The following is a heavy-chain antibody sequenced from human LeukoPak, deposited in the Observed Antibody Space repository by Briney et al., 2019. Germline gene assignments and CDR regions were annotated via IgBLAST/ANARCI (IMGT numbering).Heavy chain of an antibody. Sequence: GGSLRLSCAASGFTISNYVINWVRQAPGKGLEWVSSISSGSTYIYYADLVKGRFTISRDNANSSLYLQMSSLRDEDTAVYYCARGSSSGLKSYYFDYWGQGTLVTVSS. CDR3: ARGSSSGLKSYYFDY. CDR2: ISSGSTYI. CDR1: GFTISNYV. J-gene: IGHJ4*02. D-gene: IGHD6-13*01. V-gene: IGHV3-21*01.